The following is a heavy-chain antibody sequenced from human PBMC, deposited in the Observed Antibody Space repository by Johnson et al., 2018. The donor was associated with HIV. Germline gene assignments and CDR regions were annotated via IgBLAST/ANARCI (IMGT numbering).Heavy chain of an antibody. CDR2: ISSSGDTI. CDR3: AKYCSSTSCYGAFDI. Sequence: QVQLVESGGGLVKPGGSLRLSCAASGFTFSDYYMSWIRQAPGKGLEWVSYISSSGDTIYYADSVKGRFTISRDNSKNTLYLQMNSLRAEDTAVYYCAKYCSSTSCYGAFDIWGQGTMVTVSS. CDR1: GFTFSDYY. V-gene: IGHV3-11*01. D-gene: IGHD2-2*01. J-gene: IGHJ3*02.